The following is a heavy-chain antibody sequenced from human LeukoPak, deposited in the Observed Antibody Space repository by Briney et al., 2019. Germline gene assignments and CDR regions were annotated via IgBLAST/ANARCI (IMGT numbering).Heavy chain of an antibody. CDR1: GGSIGTYH. D-gene: IGHD5-24*01. CDR3: ARHDENGYYFFDT. CDR2: IFDSGSP. Sequence: SETLSLTCTVSGGSIGTYHWSWVRQPPGKGLEWIGYIFDSGSPNYRPALRSRVTISLDTSKNQLSLRLKSATAADTAIYYCARHDENGYYFFDTWGQGTLVTVSS. V-gene: IGHV4-59*08. J-gene: IGHJ4*02.